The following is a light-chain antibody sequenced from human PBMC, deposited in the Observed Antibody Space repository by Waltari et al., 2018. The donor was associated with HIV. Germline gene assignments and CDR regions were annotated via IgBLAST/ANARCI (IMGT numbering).Light chain of an antibody. CDR2: RVS. CDR3: MQGTHWPPT. Sequence: EVVMSQFPLSLAVNPGQPASISCTSSEGLVYSNGNKYLNWFHQRTGQSPRRLIFRVSNWDPGVPDRFRGSGSHTNFTLEITRVQSDDVGIFYCMQGTHWPPTFGQGTRLEI. J-gene: IGKJ2*01. V-gene: IGKV2D-30*01. CDR1: EGLVYSNGNKY.